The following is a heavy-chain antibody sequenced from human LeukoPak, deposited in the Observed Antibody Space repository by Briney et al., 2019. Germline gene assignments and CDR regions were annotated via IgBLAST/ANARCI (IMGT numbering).Heavy chain of an antibody. J-gene: IGHJ4*02. D-gene: IGHD5-18*01. V-gene: IGHV4-31*03. CDR1: GGSISSGGYY. Sequence: NSSQTLSLACTVSGGSISSGGYYWSWIRQHPGKGLEWIGYIYYSGSTYYNPSLKSRVTISVDTSKNQFSLKLSSVTAADTAVYYCATTRGYSYGSVDYWGQGTLVTVSS. CDR3: ATTRGYSYGSVDY. CDR2: IYYSGST.